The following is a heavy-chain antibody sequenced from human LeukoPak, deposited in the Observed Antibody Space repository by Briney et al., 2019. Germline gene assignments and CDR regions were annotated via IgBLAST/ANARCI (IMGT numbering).Heavy chain of an antibody. J-gene: IGHJ4*02. V-gene: IGHV3-66*02. CDR1: GFTVSSNY. D-gene: IGHD5/OR15-5a*01. Sequence: GGSLRLSCEDSGFTVSSNYMSWVRQAPGKGLECVSVIYSVGTTYYADSVKGRFTISRDTSKNTVFLQMNSLRAEDTAVYYCARLESTEGTLYWGQGTLVTVSS. CDR2: IYSVGTT. CDR3: ARLESTEGTLY.